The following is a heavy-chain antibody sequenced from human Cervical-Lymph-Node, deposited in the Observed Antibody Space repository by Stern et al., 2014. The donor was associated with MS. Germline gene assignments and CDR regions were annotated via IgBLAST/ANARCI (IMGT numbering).Heavy chain of an antibody. Sequence: VQLVQSGGGLVQPGGSLRLSCTASGFIFSNYAMSWVRQAPGKGLEWVSGISGSGDSTYYVDSVKGRFTISRDTSRNTLYLQMNSPRAEDTAVYYCARHYCSSPSCSVGYWGQGTLVTVSS. CDR3: ARHYCSSPSCSVGY. D-gene: IGHD2-2*01. CDR2: ISGSGDST. V-gene: IGHV3-23*04. J-gene: IGHJ4*02. CDR1: GFIFSNYA.